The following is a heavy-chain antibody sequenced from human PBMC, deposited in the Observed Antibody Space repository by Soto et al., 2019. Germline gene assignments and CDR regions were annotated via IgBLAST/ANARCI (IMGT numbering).Heavy chain of an antibody. V-gene: IGHV3-30*18. CDR1: GFTFSSYG. D-gene: IGHD5-12*01. J-gene: IGHJ6*02. Sequence: QVQLVESGGGVVQPGGSLRLSCAASGFTFSSYGMHWVRQAPGKGLEWVAVISYDGRNKYYADSVKGRFTIYRDNSKNTLYLQMNRLRAADTAVYCCAKEGYSGYREHDPQPYYYYGMDVWGQGTTVTVSS. CDR3: AKEGYSGYREHDPQPYYYYGMDV. CDR2: ISYDGRNK.